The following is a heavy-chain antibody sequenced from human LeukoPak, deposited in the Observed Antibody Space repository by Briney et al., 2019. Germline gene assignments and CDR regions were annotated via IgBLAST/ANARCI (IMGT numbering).Heavy chain of an antibody. J-gene: IGHJ4*02. CDR3: ARGGIFKYYFDY. CDR2: IYYSGST. Sequence: SETLSLTCAVYGESFSGYYWSWIRQPPGKGLEWIGYIYYSGSTNYNPSLKSRVTISVDTSKNQFSLKLSSVTAADTAVYYCARGGIFKYYFDYWGQGTLVTVSS. CDR1: GESFSGYY. V-gene: IGHV4-59*08. D-gene: IGHD2/OR15-2a*01.